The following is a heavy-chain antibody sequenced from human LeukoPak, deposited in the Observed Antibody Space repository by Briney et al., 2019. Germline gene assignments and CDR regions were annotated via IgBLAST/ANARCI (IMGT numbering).Heavy chain of an antibody. D-gene: IGHD3-9*01. CDR2: ISYNGKT. Sequence: SETLSLTCTVSGGSMNSPGYHWSWIRQHPEKGLEWIGHISYNGKTSYNPSLKNRLTISIDTSNNVFSLNLSSMTAVDTAIYYCARGPGVLRYFDWILHFDSWGQGTQVTVSS. CDR1: GGSMNSPGYH. J-gene: IGHJ4*02. V-gene: IGHV4-31*03. CDR3: ARGPGVLRYFDWILHFDS.